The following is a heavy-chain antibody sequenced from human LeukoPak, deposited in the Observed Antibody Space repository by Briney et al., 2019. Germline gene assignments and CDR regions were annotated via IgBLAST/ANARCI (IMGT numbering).Heavy chain of an antibody. CDR3: ARGATGLTGKYYYYYMDV. J-gene: IGHJ6*03. CDR2: INHSGST. V-gene: IGHV4-34*01. CDR1: GGSFSGYY. Sequence: SETLSLTCAVYGGSFSGYYWSWIRQPPGKGLGWIGEINHSGSTNYNPSLKSRVTISVDTSKNQFSLKLSSVTAADTAVYYCARGATGLTGKYYYYYMDVWGKGTTVTVSS. D-gene: IGHD3-9*01.